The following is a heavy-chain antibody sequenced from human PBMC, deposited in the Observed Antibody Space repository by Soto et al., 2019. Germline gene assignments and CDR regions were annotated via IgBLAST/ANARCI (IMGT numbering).Heavy chain of an antibody. D-gene: IGHD4-17*01. J-gene: IGHJ4*02. CDR3: AHCTLHDYGDYDPGTSHVFDS. CDR2: IDGDNDK. V-gene: IGHV2-5*02. CDR1: GFSLSNSGVG. Sequence: QITLKESGPSPVKPTQTLTVTCTFSGFSLSNSGVGVAWIRQPPGKALEWLTLIDGDNDKQYSPSLKTRITITKDTSKNPVVLTMTNMDPVDTATYYCAHCTLHDYGDYDPGTSHVFDSWGQGTLVTVSS.